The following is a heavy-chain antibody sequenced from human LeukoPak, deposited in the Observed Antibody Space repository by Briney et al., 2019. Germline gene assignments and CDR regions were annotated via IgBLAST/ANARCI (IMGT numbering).Heavy chain of an antibody. Sequence: GGSLRLSCAASGFTFSDYYMSWIRQAPGKGREWISYISSSSTSTNYADSVKGRFTISRDNAKNSLYLQMNSLRAEDTAVYYCAKANGYYFDCWGQGTLVTVSS. CDR1: GFTFSDYY. J-gene: IGHJ4*02. CDR2: ISSSSTST. D-gene: IGHD2-8*01. V-gene: IGHV3-11*05. CDR3: AKANGYYFDC.